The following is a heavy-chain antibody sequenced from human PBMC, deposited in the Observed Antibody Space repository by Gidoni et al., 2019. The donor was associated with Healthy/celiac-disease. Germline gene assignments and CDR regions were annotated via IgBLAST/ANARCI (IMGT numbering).Heavy chain of an antibody. D-gene: IGHD6-19*01. Sequence: EVQLLESGGGLVKPGGSLRLSCAASGFTFSRYSMNWVRQAPGKGLEWVSSISSSSSYIYYADSVKGRFTISRDNAKNSLYLQMNSLRAEDTAVYYCARDQWLPHGGFGYWGQGTLVTVAS. J-gene: IGHJ4*02. CDR2: ISSSSSYI. CDR3: ARDQWLPHGGFGY. V-gene: IGHV3-21*01. CDR1: GFTFSRYS.